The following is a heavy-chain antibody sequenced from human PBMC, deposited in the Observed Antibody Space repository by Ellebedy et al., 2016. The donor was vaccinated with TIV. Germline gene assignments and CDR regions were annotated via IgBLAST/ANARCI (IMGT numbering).Heavy chain of an antibody. D-gene: IGHD6-6*01. CDR3: ARDWGNSSSRYYYYMDV. CDR2: IIPIFGTA. V-gene: IGHV1-69*13. Sequence: SVKVSCXASGGTFSSYAISWVRQAPGQGLEWMGGIIPIFGTANYAQKFQGRVTITADESTSTAYMELSSLRSEDTAVYYCARDWGNSSSRYYYYMDVWGKGTTVTVSS. J-gene: IGHJ6*03. CDR1: GGTFSSYA.